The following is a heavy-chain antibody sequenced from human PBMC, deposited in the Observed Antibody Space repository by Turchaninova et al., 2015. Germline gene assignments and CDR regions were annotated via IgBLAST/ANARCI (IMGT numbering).Heavy chain of an antibody. Sequence: EVQLVESGGGLVQPGGSLRLSCAASGFTFSSSSINLVRQAPGKGLECISFISSRSTTIHYAYSVKGLFTISRDNAKNSLYLQMNSLRADDTAVYYCARDRGGDRYFDYWGQGTLVTVSS. CDR2: ISSRSTTI. V-gene: IGHV3-48*04. CDR3: ARDRGGDRYFDY. J-gene: IGHJ4*02. CDR1: GFTFSSSS. D-gene: IGHD2-21*02.